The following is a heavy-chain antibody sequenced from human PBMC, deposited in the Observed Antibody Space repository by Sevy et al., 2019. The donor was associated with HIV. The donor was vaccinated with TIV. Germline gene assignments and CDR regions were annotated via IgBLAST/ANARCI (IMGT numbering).Heavy chain of an antibody. CDR2: ISSSSSYI. J-gene: IGHJ4*02. CDR3: ARGPYYDYVWGSYRNFDY. Sequence: GESLKISCAASGFTFSSYSMNWVRQAPGKGLEWVSSISSSSSYIYYADSVKGRFTISRDNAKNSLYLQMNGLRAEDTAVYYCARGPYYDYVWGSYRNFDYWGQGTLVTVSS. CDR1: GFTFSSYS. V-gene: IGHV3-21*01. D-gene: IGHD3-16*02.